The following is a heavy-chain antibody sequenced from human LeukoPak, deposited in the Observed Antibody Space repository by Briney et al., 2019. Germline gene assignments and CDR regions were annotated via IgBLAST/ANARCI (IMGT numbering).Heavy chain of an antibody. V-gene: IGHV3-23*01. Sequence: GALRLSCAASGFTFSSFWMGWVRQAPGKGLEWVSGIFGSGGSTHYADSVKGRFTISRDNSKNTVYLQMNSLRAEDTAVYYCAKTTTGYSSGRFPGWPVDYWGQGTLVTVSS. CDR2: IFGSGGST. D-gene: IGHD6-19*01. CDR1: GFTFSSFW. CDR3: AKTTTGYSSGRFPGWPVDY. J-gene: IGHJ4*02.